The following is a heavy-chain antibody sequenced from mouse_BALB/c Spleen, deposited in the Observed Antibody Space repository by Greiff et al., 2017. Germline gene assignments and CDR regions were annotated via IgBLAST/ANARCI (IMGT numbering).Heavy chain of an antibody. CDR1: GFSLSRYS. V-gene: IGHV2-6-4*01. CDR2: IWGGGST. D-gene: IGHD1-1*01. CDR3: ARSYYGSSYEGWYFDV. J-gene: IGHJ1*01. Sequence: VQRVESGPGLVAPSQSLSITCTVSGFSLSRYSVHWVRQPPGKGLEWPGMIWGGGSTDYNSALKSRLSISKDNSKSQVFLKMNSLQTDDTAMYYCARSYYGSSYEGWYFDVWGAGTTVTVSS.